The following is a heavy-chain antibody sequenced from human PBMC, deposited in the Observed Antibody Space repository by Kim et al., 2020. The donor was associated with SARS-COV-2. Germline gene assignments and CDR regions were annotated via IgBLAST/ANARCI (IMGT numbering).Heavy chain of an antibody. CDR1: GYNLTTFS. D-gene: IGHD3-16*01. Sequence: ASVKVSCKASGYNLTTFSMDWVRQAPGQGLEWLGWINTYTGNPTYAQGFTGRFVFSFDTSVNTAYLQISDLKADDTAVYYFAREQLKAGEDFPYYYGLDV. V-gene: IGHV7-4-1*02. CDR3: AREQLKAGEDFPYYYGLDV. J-gene: IGHJ6*01. CDR2: INTYTGNP.